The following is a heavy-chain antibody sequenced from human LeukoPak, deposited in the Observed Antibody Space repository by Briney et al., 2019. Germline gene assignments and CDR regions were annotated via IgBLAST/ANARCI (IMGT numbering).Heavy chain of an antibody. CDR3: ARARTPKYDSSGYYYLDY. CDR2: IYYSGST. J-gene: IGHJ4*02. CDR1: GGSISSGGYY. V-gene: IGHV4-31*03. Sequence: PSETLSLTCTVSGGSISSGGYYWSWIRQHPGKGLEWIGYIYYSGSTYYNPSLKSRVTISVDTSKNQFSLKLSSVTAADTAVYYCARARTPKYDSSGYYYLDYWGQGTLVTVSP. D-gene: IGHD3-22*01.